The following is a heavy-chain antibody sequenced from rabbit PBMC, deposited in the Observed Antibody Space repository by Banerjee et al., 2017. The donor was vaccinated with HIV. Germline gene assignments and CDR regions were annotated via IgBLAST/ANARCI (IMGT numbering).Heavy chain of an antibody. CDR2: IYTGSSGST. D-gene: IGHD6-1*01. CDR1: GIDFSSYYY. CDR3: ARGYGYAMGL. V-gene: IGHV1S40*01. J-gene: IGHJ4*01. Sequence: QSLEESGGDLVKPGASLRLTCTASGIDFSSYYYMCWIRQAPGKGLEWTGCIYTGSSGSTYYASWAKGRFTISKPSSTRVTLQMTSLTAADTATYFCARGYGYAMGLWGPGTLVTVS.